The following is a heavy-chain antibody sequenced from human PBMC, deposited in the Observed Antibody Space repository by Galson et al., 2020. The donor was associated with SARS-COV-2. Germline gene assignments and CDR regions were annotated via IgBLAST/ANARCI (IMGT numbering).Heavy chain of an antibody. D-gene: IGHD6-19*01. Sequence: PGGSLRLSCAASGFTFSSYGMHWVRQAPGKGLEWVAVIWYDGSNKYYADSVKGRFTISRDNSKNTLYLQMNSLRAEDTAVYYCAREPYSSGWWFDYWGQGTLVTVSS. CDR2: IWYDGSNK. CDR3: AREPYSSGWWFDY. CDR1: GFTFSSYG. J-gene: IGHJ4*02. V-gene: IGHV3-33*01.